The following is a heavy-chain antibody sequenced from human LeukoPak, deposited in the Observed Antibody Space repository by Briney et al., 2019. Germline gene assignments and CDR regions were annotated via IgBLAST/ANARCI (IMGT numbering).Heavy chain of an antibody. CDR3: AKGIYDMDV. J-gene: IGHJ6*02. Sequence: GGSLRLSCAASEFTFSSYAMSWVRQAPGKGLEWVSTISGSGGSTYYADSVRGRFTISRDNSKNTLYLQMNSLGAEDTAVYYCAKGIYDMDVWGQGTTVTVSS. CDR1: EFTFSSYA. CDR2: ISGSGGST. V-gene: IGHV3-23*01.